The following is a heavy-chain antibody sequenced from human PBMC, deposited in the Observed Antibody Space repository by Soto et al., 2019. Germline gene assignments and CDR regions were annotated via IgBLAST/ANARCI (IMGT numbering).Heavy chain of an antibody. CDR1: GYTFTSYY. CDR3: ARDYGNLEGLTGYCVRDA. CDR2: ISDYHGNT. V-gene: IGHV1-18*04. Sequence: ASLSVSCTVSGYTFTSYYIHWGRQDPGQGLEWMGWISDYHGNTNYAQKLQGRVTMTTDTSTSTAYMELRSLRSDDTAVYYCARDYGNLEGLTGYCVRDAWGPGTTVNVS. J-gene: IGHJ6*02. D-gene: IGHD3-3*01.